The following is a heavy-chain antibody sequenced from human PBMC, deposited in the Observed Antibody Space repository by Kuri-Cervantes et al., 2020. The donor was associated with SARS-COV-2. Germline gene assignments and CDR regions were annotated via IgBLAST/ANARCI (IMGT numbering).Heavy chain of an antibody. Sequence: ESLKISCSVSGGSINSYYWSWIRQAPGKGLEWLGHVYYDGTTNYNPSLKRRATISLATSKSQFFLQLDSVTAADTAVCFCARASTSFDDWGQGTPVTVSS. J-gene: IGHJ4*02. CDR1: GGSINSYY. V-gene: IGHV4-59*01. D-gene: IGHD4-11*01. CDR2: VYYDGTT. CDR3: ARASTSFDD.